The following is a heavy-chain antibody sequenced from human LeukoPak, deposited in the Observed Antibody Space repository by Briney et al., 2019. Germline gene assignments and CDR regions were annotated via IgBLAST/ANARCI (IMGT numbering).Heavy chain of an antibody. Sequence: GGSLRLSCVGSGFTFTNYAMIWVRQAPRKGLEWVSAIGARGTNTFYADSVKGRFTISRDNSKNTLYLQMNNLRAEDTAVYYCARGQDGYNTIDYWGQGTLVTVSS. CDR1: GFTFTNYA. D-gene: IGHD5-24*01. CDR3: ARGQDGYNTIDY. V-gene: IGHV3-23*01. J-gene: IGHJ4*02. CDR2: IGARGTNT.